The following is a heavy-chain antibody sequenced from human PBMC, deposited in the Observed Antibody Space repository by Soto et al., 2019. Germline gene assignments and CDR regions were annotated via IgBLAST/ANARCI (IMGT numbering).Heavy chain of an antibody. CDR2: ISFDGTNK. D-gene: IGHD6-13*01. J-gene: IGHJ5*02. CDR1: EFTFSIYA. Sequence: GWSLRLSCAASEFTFSIYAMHWVRQAPGKGLEWVAVISFDGTNKYYADSVKGRFTISRDNSKNTLYLQMNSLRGEDTAMYYCSAAADYNWFDPWGQGTLVT. CDR3: SAAADYNWFDP. V-gene: IGHV3-30-3*01.